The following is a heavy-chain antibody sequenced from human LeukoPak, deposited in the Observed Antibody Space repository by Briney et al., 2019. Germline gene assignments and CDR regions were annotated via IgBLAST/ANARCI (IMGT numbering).Heavy chain of an antibody. CDR1: GGSFSGYY. D-gene: IGHD6-19*01. V-gene: IGHV4-34*01. J-gene: IGHJ3*02. Sequence: KPSETLSLTCAVYGGSFSGYYWSWIRQPPGKGLEWIGEINHSGSTNYNPSLKSRVTISVDTSKNQISLKLSSVTAADTAAYYCARHVSSLGSGWYGGTFAGDAFDIWGQGTMVTVSS. CDR3: ARHVSSLGSGWYGGTFAGDAFDI. CDR2: INHSGST.